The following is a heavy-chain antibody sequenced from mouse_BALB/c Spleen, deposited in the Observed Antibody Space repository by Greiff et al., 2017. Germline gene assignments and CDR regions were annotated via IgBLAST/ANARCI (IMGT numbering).Heavy chain of an antibody. CDR2: ISSGSSTI. J-gene: IGHJ4*01. D-gene: IGHD2-3*01. CDR1: GFTFSSFG. V-gene: IGHV5-17*02. CDR3: ARGNDGYYAMDY. Sequence: EVKLVESGGGLVQPGGSRKLSCAASGFTFSSFGMHWVRQAPEKGLEWVAYISSGSSTIYYADTVKGRFTISRDNPKNTLFLQMTSLRSEDTAMYYCARGNDGYYAMDYWGQGTSVTVSS.